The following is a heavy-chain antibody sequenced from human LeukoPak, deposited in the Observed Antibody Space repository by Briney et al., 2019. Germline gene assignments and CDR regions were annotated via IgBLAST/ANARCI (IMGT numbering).Heavy chain of an antibody. V-gene: IGHV4-61*02. CDR2: IYTSGST. D-gene: IGHD4-11*01. CDR1: GGSISSGSYY. CDR3: ARGDQGTVTTVYYYYYMDV. Sequence: KTSQTLSLTCTVSGGSISSGSYYWSWIRQPAGKGLEWIGRIYTSGSTNYNPSLKSRVTISVDTSKNQFSLKLSSVTAADTAVYYCARGDQGTVTTVYYYYYMDVWGKGTTVTVSS. J-gene: IGHJ6*03.